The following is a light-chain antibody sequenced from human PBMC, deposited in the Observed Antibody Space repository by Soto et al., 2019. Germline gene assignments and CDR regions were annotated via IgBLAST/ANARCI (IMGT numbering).Light chain of an antibody. V-gene: IGKV1-5*01. CDR2: GAS. CDR1: QSILNW. Sequence: DVQMTQSPSTLSASVGGRVTITCRASQSILNWLAWYQQKPGKAPKLLIYGASSLESGVPSRFSGSGSGTEFTLTITNLQPDDFATYYCQQYYSFSGTFGQGTKVDIK. J-gene: IGKJ1*01. CDR3: QQYYSFSGT.